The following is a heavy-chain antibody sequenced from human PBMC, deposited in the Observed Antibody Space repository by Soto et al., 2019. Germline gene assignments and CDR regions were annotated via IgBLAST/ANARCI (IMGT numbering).Heavy chain of an antibody. Sequence: ASVKVSCKASGYTFTSYYMHWVRQAPGQGLEWMGIINPSGGSTSYAQKFQGRVTMTRDTSTSTVYIELSSLRSEDTAVYYCARDGDYYGSGSYYPAYEYFQHWGQGTLVTVSS. CDR1: GYTFTSYY. J-gene: IGHJ1*01. CDR3: ARDGDYYGSGSYYPAYEYFQH. D-gene: IGHD3-10*01. V-gene: IGHV1-46*01. CDR2: INPSGGST.